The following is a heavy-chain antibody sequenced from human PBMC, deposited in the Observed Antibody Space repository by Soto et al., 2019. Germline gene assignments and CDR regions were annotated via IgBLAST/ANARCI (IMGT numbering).Heavy chain of an antibody. CDR2: VYSSGAT. D-gene: IGHD1-20*01. J-gene: IGHJ6*02. CDR1: GDSVSNYY. V-gene: IGHV4-4*07. Sequence: QVQLQESGPGLVKPSETLSLTCTVSGDSVSNYYWSWIRQPAGRGLEWIGRVYSSGATNYNPSLNGRVSMSVDTSRNQLSLRLSSVTAADTAIYYCTKGPNWNYYYNGVDVWGQGTAVTVSS. CDR3: TKGPNWNYYYNGVDV.